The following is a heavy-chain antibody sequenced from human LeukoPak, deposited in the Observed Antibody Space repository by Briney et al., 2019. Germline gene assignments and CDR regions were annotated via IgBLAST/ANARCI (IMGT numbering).Heavy chain of an antibody. J-gene: IGHJ3*02. V-gene: IGHV4-39*01. CDR1: GGSISSSSYY. CDR3: ARPVYCSSTSCHNIDI. CDR2: SYCSGST. D-gene: IGHD2-2*02. Sequence: SETLSLSCTVSGGSISSSSYYCGWIRHPPRKGLEWIGSSYCSGSTSYYPTLRSRVSISVDTSKNQFSLKLSSVTAADTAVYYCARPVYCSSTSCHNIDIWGKGTMVTVSS.